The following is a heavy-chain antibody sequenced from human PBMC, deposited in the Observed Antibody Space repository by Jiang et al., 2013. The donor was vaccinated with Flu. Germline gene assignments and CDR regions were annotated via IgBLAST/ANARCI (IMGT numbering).Heavy chain of an antibody. V-gene: IGHV1-18*01. D-gene: IGHD1-26*01. CDR2: AYNGHT. CDR3: ARLIVGATPLDY. J-gene: IGHJ4*02. Sequence: AYNGHTDYAQNLQGRVTMTTDTSTSTAYMELRSLRSDDTAVYFCARLIVGATPLDYWGQGTLVTVSS.